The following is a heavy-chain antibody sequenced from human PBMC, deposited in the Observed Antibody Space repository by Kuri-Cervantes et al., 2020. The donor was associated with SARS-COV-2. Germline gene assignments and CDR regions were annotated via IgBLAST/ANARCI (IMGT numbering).Heavy chain of an antibody. CDR3: AHRKVDSGWYSRPLNWYDL. CDR2: IYWDDDK. D-gene: IGHD6-19*01. CDR1: WFPLTTSGVG. V-gene: IGHV2-5*02. Sequence: SGPTLVKPTQTLTLTCSLCWFPLTTSGVGGGWIRQPPGKSLEWLELIYWDDDKRYSPSLKSRLSITKDTSKNQVVLILTKMDPVDTATYYCAHRKVDSGWYSRPLNWYDLWGQGTMVTVSS. J-gene: IGHJ5*02.